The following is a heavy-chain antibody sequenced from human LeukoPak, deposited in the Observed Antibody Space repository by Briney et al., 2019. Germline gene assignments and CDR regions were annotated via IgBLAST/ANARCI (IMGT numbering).Heavy chain of an antibody. CDR1: GGSISSGSYY. Sequence: PSETLSLTCTVSGGSISSGSYYWSWIRRPAGKGLEWIGRIYTSGSTNYNPSLKSRVTISVDTSKNQFSLKLSSVTAADTAVYYCARASSRYCSSTSCYDYYYYYYMDVWGKGTTVTVSS. V-gene: IGHV4-61*02. CDR3: ARASSRYCSSTSCYDYYYYYYMDV. J-gene: IGHJ6*03. CDR2: IYTSGST. D-gene: IGHD2-2*01.